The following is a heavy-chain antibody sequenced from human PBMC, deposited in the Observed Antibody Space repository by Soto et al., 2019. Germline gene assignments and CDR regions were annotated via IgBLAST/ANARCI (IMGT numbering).Heavy chain of an antibody. J-gene: IGHJ6*02. CDR2: ISGSGGST. V-gene: IGHV3-23*01. Sequence: GGSLRLSCAASGFTFSSYAMSWVRQAPGKGLEWVSAISGSGGSTYYADSVKGRFTISRDNSKNTLYLQMNSLRAEDTAVYYCAKDLGSGSYSDYYYYYGMDVWGQGTTVTVSS. D-gene: IGHD1-26*01. CDR1: GFTFSSYA. CDR3: AKDLGSGSYSDYYYYYGMDV.